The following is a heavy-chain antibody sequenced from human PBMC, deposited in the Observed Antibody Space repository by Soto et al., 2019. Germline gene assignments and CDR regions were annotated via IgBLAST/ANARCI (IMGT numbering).Heavy chain of an antibody. CDR1: GFTFSSYD. CDR2: IGTAGDT. CDR3: AKGYCSSTSCSNYYYYYMDV. D-gene: IGHD2-2*01. J-gene: IGHJ6*03. V-gene: IGHV3-13*01. Sequence: TGGSLRLSCAASGFTFSSYDMHWVRQATGKGLEWVSAIGTAGDTYYPGSVKGRFTISRENAKNSLYLQMNSLRAGDTAVYYCAKGYCSSTSCSNYYYYYMDVWGKGTTVTVSS.